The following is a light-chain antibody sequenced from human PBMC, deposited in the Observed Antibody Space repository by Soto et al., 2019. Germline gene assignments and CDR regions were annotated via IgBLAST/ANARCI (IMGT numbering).Light chain of an antibody. CDR1: QGIGTY. Sequence: DIQMTQSPSSLSASVGDRVTITCRASQGIGTYLAWYQQKPGKVTKLLIYAASTLQSGVPSRFSGSGSGTDFTLTISSLQPEDVATYYCQKYNSAPWTFGQGTKVEIK. J-gene: IGKJ1*01. CDR3: QKYNSAPWT. CDR2: AAS. V-gene: IGKV1-27*01.